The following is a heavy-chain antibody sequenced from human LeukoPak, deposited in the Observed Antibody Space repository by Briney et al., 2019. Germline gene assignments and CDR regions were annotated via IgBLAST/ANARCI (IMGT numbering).Heavy chain of an antibody. D-gene: IGHD2-15*01. Sequence: ASVKVSCKASGYTFTIYGISWVRQAPGQGLEWMGWISAYNGNTNYAQKLQGRVTMTTDTSTSTAYMELRSLRSDDTAVYYCARDCSGGSCFDYWGQGTLVTVSS. CDR2: ISAYNGNT. V-gene: IGHV1-18*01. CDR3: ARDCSGGSCFDY. CDR1: GYTFTIYG. J-gene: IGHJ4*02.